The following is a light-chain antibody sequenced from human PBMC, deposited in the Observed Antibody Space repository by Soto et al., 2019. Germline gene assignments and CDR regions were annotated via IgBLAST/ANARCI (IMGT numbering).Light chain of an antibody. Sequence: QSVLTQPASVSGSPGQSITISCTGTSSDVGAYNYVSWYQQHPGKAPKVMIYDVTNRPSGVSNRFSGSKSGNTASLTISGLQAEDEADYYCSSYTTSSTRVFGGGTKLTVL. CDR3: SSYTTSSTRV. CDR2: DVT. V-gene: IGLV2-14*01. CDR1: SSDVGAYNY. J-gene: IGLJ2*01.